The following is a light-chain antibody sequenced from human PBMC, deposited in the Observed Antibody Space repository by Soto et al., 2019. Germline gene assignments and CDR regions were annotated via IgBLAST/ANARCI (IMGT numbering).Light chain of an antibody. J-gene: IGLJ2*01. CDR1: SGHSSYA. Sequence: QLVLTQSPSASASLGASVKLTCTLSSGHSSYAIAWHQQQPEKGPRYLMKLNSDGSHSKGDGIPDRFSGSSSGAERYLTISSLQSEDEADYYCQTWVTSTYVVFVGGTKVTVL. V-gene: IGLV4-69*01. CDR2: LNSDGSH. CDR3: QTWVTSTYVV.